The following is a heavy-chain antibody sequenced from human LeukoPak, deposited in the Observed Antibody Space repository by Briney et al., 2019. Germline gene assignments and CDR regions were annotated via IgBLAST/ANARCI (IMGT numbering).Heavy chain of an antibody. Sequence: GGSLRISCAASGFSFDAMSWVRQAPGKGLEWVSGISETGRTTSYTDSAKGRFTISRDNSKNTLHLQMNRLRAEDTALYYCAKDHDNTDYYYYFDSWGQGTLVTVSS. CDR1: GFSFDA. J-gene: IGHJ4*02. CDR3: AKDHDNTDYYYYFDS. CDR2: ISETGRTT. D-gene: IGHD2-21*02. V-gene: IGHV3-23*01.